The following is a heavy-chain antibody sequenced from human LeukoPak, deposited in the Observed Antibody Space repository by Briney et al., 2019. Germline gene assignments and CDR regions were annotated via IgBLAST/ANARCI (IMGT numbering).Heavy chain of an antibody. CDR1: GGYISSSSYY. CDR2: IYYSGST. V-gene: IGHV4-39*01. J-gene: IGHJ2*01. D-gene: IGHD4-23*01. Sequence: SETLSLTCTVSGGYISSSSYYWGWIRQPPGKGLEWIGSIYYSGSTYYNPSLKSRVTISVDTSKNQFSLKLSSVTAADTAVYYCARLSDYGGSYWYFDLWGRGTLVTVSS. CDR3: ARLSDYGGSYWYFDL.